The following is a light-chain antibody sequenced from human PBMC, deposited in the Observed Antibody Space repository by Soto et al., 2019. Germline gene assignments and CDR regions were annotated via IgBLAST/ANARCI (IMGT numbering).Light chain of an antibody. CDR1: QTISSW. CDR2: QAS. J-gene: IGKJ1*01. CDR3: QQYSTYLWT. Sequence: DIQMTQSPATLSGSVGDRVTITCRASQTISSWLAWYQQKPGKAPRLLMYQASSLKSGVPSRFSGSGSETEFTLTITSLQPDDTATYFCQQYSTYLWTFGQGTK. V-gene: IGKV1-5*03.